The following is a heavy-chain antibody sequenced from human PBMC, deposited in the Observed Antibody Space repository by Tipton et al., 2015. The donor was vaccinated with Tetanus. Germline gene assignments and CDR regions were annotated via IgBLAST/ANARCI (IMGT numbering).Heavy chain of an antibody. CDR2: ISYSGST. Sequence: GLVKPSETLSLTCTVSGDSVSGYYWSWIRQPPGKGLEWIGTISYSGSTSYSPSLKSRVTMSVDTSRNQFSLNLTSVTAADTAVYYCARHLTYTYTSRYFDYWGLGTLVTVSS. CDR3: ARHLTYTYTSRYFDY. J-gene: IGHJ4*02. CDR1: GDSVSGYY. D-gene: IGHD5-18*01. V-gene: IGHV4-59*04.